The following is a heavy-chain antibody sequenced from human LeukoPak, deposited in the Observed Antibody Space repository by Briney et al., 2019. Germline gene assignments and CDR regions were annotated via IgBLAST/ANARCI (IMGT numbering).Heavy chain of an antibody. CDR1: GGSISNYY. CDR3: ARTPIYYFDNSGYYN. V-gene: IGHV4-4*07. J-gene: IGHJ4*02. Sequence: SETLSLTCTVSGGSISNYYWSWIRQPAGKGLEWIGLIYARGNTNYNPSLKGRVTMSIDTSKNQFSLKLTSVTAADTAVYYCARTPIYYFDNSGYYNWGQGTLVTVSS. CDR2: IYARGNT. D-gene: IGHD3-22*01.